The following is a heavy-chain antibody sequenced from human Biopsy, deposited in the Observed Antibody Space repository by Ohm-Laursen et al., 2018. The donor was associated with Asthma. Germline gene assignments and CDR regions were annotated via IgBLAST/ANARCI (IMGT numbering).Heavy chain of an antibody. J-gene: IGHJ3*02. D-gene: IGHD4-23*01. V-gene: IGHV3-30*03. CDR2: ISYDGGNK. Sequence: SLRLSCAAAGFTFSIYDIHWVRQAPGKGLEWVAVISYDGGNKFYGDSVKGRFTLSRDNSRNTLYLQMNSLRVEDTAIYYCARTHERWTSIQDDALDIWGQGTMVSVSS. CDR3: ARTHERWTSIQDDALDI. CDR1: GFTFSIYD.